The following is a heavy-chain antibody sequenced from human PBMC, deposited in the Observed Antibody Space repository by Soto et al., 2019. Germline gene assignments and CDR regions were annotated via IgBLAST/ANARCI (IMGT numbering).Heavy chain of an antibody. J-gene: IGHJ5*02. CDR1: GGSISSYY. D-gene: IGHD1-26*01. V-gene: IGHV4-59*01. Sequence: SETLSLTCTVSGGSISSYYWSWIRQPPGKGLEWIGYIYYSGSTNYNPSLKSRVTISVDTSKNQFSLKLSSVTAADTAVYYCASEGIEGGWFDPWGQGTLVTVSS. CDR3: ASEGIEGGWFDP. CDR2: IYYSGST.